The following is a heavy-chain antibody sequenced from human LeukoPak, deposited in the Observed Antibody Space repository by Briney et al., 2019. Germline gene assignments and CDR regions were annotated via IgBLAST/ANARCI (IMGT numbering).Heavy chain of an antibody. CDR1: GGSISSYD. J-gene: IGHJ4*02. D-gene: IGHD6-13*01. Sequence: SETLSLTCTVSGGSISSYDWSWIRQPAGKGLEWIGRIYTSGSTNYNPSLKSRVTMSVDTSKNQFSLKLSSVTAADTAVYYCARESAAGGDFDYWGQRTLVTVSS. CDR3: ARESAAGGDFDY. CDR2: IYTSGST. V-gene: IGHV4-4*07.